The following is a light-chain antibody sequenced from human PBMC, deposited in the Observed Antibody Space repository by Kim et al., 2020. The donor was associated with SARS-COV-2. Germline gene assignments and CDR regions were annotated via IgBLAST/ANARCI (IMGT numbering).Light chain of an antibody. CDR3: QQYHTSPT. V-gene: IGKV1-5*03. Sequence: DIQMTQSPSTLSASVGDRVTITCRASQIITPWLAWYQQKPGKAPKILISKTSTLESGVPSRFSGSGSGTEFTLTISSLQPDDFATYYYQQYHTSPTFGGGTKVDIK. J-gene: IGKJ4*02. CDR1: QIITPW. CDR2: KTS.